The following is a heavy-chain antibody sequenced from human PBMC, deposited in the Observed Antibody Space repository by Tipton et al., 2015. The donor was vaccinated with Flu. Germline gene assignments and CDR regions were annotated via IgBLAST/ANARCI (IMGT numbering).Heavy chain of an antibody. CDR1: GFTFSRYA. D-gene: IGHD6-19*01. CDR2: ITGSGGRT. J-gene: IGHJ4*02. CDR3: ARVIPEFVAGLSY. V-gene: IGHV3-23*01. Sequence: GSLRLSCAASGFTFSRYAMTWVRQPPGKGLEWVSTITGSGGRTYYADSVKGRFIISRDNIRNTLYLQMNSLRAEDTAIYYCARVIPEFVAGLSYWGQGTLVSVSS.